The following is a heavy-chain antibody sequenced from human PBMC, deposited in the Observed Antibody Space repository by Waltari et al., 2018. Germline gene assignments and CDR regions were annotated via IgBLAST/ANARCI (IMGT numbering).Heavy chain of an antibody. CDR1: GGSFSGSY. D-gene: IGHD3-10*01. Sequence: QVQLQQWGAGLLKPSETLSLTCAVYGGSFSGSYWSWIRQPPGKGLGWIGEINHSGSTNYNPSLKSRVTISVDTSKNQFSLKLSSVTAADTAVYYCARWRKIASTMVRGVDYDAFDIWGQGTMVTVSS. V-gene: IGHV4-34*01. CDR2: INHSGST. CDR3: ARWRKIASTMVRGVDYDAFDI. J-gene: IGHJ3*02.